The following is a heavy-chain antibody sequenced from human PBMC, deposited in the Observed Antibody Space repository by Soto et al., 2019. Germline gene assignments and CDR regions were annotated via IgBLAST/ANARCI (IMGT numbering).Heavy chain of an antibody. CDR1: GGTFSSYA. CDR3: AREESNSETTSSDY. D-gene: IGHD4-4*01. Sequence: SLKVSCEVSGGTFSSYAISWVRQAPGQGLEWMGGIIPIFGTANYAQKFQGRVTITADESTSTAYMELSRLRSEDTAVYYCAREESNSETTSSDYSGKVTLVTVSS. V-gene: IGHV1-69*13. CDR2: IIPIFGTA. J-gene: IGHJ4*02.